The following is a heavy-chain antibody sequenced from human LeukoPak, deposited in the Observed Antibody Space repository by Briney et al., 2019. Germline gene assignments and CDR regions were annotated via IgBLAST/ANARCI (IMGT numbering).Heavy chain of an antibody. CDR3: AKDRGGYCSGGSCQGAFHY. CDR2: ISGSGGTT. Sequence: GGSLRLSCAASGLIFSTYDMSWVRQAPGKGLEWVSGISGSGGTTYDADSVKGRFTISRDNSKNTLYLQMNSLRAEDTAVYYCAKDRGGYCSGGSCQGAFHYWGQGTLVTVSS. V-gene: IGHV3-23*01. J-gene: IGHJ4*02. CDR1: GLIFSTYD. D-gene: IGHD2-15*01.